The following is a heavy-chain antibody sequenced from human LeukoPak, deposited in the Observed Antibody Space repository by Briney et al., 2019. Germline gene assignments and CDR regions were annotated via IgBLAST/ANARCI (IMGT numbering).Heavy chain of an antibody. CDR1: GFTFSSYG. Sequence: PGGSLRLSCAASGFTFSSYGMHWVRQAPGKGLEWVAVISYDGSNKYYADSVKGRFTISRDNSKNTLYLQMNSLRAEDTAVYYCAKGEAYSSSWRLDYWGQGTQVTVSS. CDR2: ISYDGSNK. D-gene: IGHD6-13*01. V-gene: IGHV3-30*18. J-gene: IGHJ4*02. CDR3: AKGEAYSSSWRLDY.